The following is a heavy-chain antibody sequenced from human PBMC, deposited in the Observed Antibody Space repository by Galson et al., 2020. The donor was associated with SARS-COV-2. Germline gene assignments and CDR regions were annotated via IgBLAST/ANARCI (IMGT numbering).Heavy chain of an antibody. CDR1: GFTFNNYA. Sequence: GGSMRLSCAASGFTFNNYAMGWVRQVPGKGLDWVSLINGRGDRTFYADSVKGRFTISRDNIKNTVYLQMNSLRAEDAAVYFCAKAPAMVKGRGWHYYMDVGVKETTVTISS. D-gene: IGHD5-18*01. CDR3: AKAPAMVKGRGWHYYMDV. J-gene: IGHJ6*03. V-gene: IGHV3-23*01. CDR2: INGRGDRT.